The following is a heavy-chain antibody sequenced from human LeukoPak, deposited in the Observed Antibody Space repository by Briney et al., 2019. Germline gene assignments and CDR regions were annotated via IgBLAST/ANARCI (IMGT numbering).Heavy chain of an antibody. CDR1: GFTFTTYA. CDR3: ARTVITNAGFDY. Sequence: PGGSLRLSCAASGFTFTTYAMSWVRQAPGKGLEWVSSLSGSGDLTYYADSLRGRFTISRDNSKNTLYLQMNSLRAEDTAVYYCARTVITNAGFDYWGQGTLVTVSS. CDR2: LSGSGDLT. V-gene: IGHV3-23*01. J-gene: IGHJ4*02. D-gene: IGHD4-17*01.